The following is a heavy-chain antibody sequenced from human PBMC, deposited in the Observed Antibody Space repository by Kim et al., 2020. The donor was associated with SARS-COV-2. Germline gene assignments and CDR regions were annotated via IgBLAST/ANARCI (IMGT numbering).Heavy chain of an antibody. Sequence: GGSLRLSCATSGFPFSAYDMNWVRQAPGKGLEWLSFITKSGTTAYYADSVKGRFTTSRDNAKNSLHLQMNSLKAEDTAVYHCVRDRMGGAFDIWGQGTL. D-gene: IGHD3-16*01. V-gene: IGHV3-48*01. CDR2: ITKSGTTA. CDR3: VRDRMGGAFDI. J-gene: IGHJ3*02. CDR1: GFPFSAYD.